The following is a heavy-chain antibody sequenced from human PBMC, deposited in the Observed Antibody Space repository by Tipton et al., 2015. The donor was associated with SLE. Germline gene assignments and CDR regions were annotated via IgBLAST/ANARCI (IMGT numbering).Heavy chain of an antibody. D-gene: IGHD4-11*01. Sequence: TLSLTCTVSGISISSGSYYWNWIRQPAGSRLEWIGRIYTIGNTNYNPSLKSRVTISVDTSKNQFSLKLASVTAADTAVYFCAREGRTVSRAFDMWGQGTMVTVS. CDR3: AREGRTVSRAFDM. J-gene: IGHJ3*02. CDR1: GISISSGSYY. V-gene: IGHV4-61*02. CDR2: IYTIGNT.